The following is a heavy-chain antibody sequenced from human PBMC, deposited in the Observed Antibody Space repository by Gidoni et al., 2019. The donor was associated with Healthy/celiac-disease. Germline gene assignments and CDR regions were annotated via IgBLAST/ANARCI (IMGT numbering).Heavy chain of an antibody. CDR2: MNPNSGNT. J-gene: IGHJ4*02. V-gene: IGHV1-8*01. D-gene: IGHD2-15*01. CDR3: ASQAEYCSGGSCYSVDY. Sequence: QVQLVQSGAEVKKPGASVKVSCKASGYTFTSYDLNWVRQATGQGLEWMGWMNPNSGNTGYAQKFQGRVTMTRNTSISTAYMELSSLRSEDTAVYYCASQAEYCSGGSCYSVDYWGQGTLVTVSS. CDR1: GYTFTSYD.